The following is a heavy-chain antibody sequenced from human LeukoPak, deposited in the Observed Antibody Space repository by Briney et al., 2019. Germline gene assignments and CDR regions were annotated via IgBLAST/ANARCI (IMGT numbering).Heavy chain of an antibody. CDR2: IWYDGSNK. J-gene: IGHJ4*02. D-gene: IGHD2-2*01. Sequence: GGSLRLSCAASGFTFSIYGMHWVRQAPGKGLEWVAVIWYDGSNKYYADSVKGRFTISRDNSKNTLYLQMNSLRAEDTAINYCARDLWAGDIVVVPAPFDYWGQGTLVTVSS. V-gene: IGHV3-33*01. CDR1: GFTFSIYG. CDR3: ARDLWAGDIVVVPAPFDY.